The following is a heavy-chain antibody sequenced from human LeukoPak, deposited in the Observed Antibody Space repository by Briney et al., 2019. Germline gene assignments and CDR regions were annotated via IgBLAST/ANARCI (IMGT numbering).Heavy chain of an antibody. V-gene: IGHV4-4*07. CDR3: AREVTTAAHVYYYIDV. J-gene: IGHJ6*03. CDR1: GTSISINY. CDR2: FDTDGTT. D-gene: IGHD4-11*01. Sequence: SETLSLTCDVSGTSISINYWSWIRQPAGKGLEWIGRFDTDGTTNSNPSLKSRVTLSKDMSRNQFSLRLTSVTAADTAVYYCAREVTTAAHVYYYIDVWGKGTTVTVSS.